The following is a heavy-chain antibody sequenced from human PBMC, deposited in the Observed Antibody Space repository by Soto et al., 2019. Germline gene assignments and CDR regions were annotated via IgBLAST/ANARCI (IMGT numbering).Heavy chain of an antibody. CDR2: IDPSDSYT. D-gene: IGHD5-12*01. V-gene: IGHV5-10-1*01. CDR1: GYSFPSYW. J-gene: IGHJ3*02. Sequence: ESLKLSLKGSGYSFPSYWIIWVRQMPGKGLEWMGRIDPSDSYTNYSPSFQGHVTISADKSISTAYLHWSSLKASDTAMYYCARAYSGYVGGDIWGQGTMVTVS. CDR3: ARAYSGYVGGDI.